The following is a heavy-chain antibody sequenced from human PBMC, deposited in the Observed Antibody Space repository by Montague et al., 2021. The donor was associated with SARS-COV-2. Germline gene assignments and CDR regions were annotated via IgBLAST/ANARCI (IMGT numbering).Heavy chain of an antibody. CDR1: GGSISSYY. CDR2: IYYSGST. CDR3: ARAIGSTYSSRWYYYFYGMDV. V-gene: IGHV4-59*01. Sequence: SETLSLTCTVSGGSISSYYWSWIRQPPGKGLEWIGYIYYSGSTNYNPSLKSRVTISVDTSKNQFSLKLSSVTAADTAVYYCARAIGSTYSSRWYYYFYGMDVWGQGTTVTVSS. D-gene: IGHD6-19*01. J-gene: IGHJ6*02.